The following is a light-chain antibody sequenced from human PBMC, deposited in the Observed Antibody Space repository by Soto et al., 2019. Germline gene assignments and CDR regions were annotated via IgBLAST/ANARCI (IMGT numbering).Light chain of an antibody. CDR1: SSDVGGYNY. V-gene: IGLV2-11*01. CDR2: DVT. J-gene: IGLJ1*01. CDR3: GSCAGSYFVV. Sequence: QSALTQPPSVSGSPGQSVTISCTGTSSDVGGYNYVSWYQQHPGKAPKLILYDVTKWPSGVPDRFSGSKSGNTASLTISGLQAEDEADYQCGSCAGSYFVVFGTGTKLTVL.